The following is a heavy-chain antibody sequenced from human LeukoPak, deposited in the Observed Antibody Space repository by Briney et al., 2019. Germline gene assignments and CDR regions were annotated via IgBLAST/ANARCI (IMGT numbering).Heavy chain of an antibody. Sequence: KTSETLSLTCTVSGGSISTSNYYWGWIRQPPGKGLEWIGYIYYSGSTNYNPSLKSRVTISVDTSKNQFSLKLSSVTAADTAVYYCARAQPLLYYYYMDVWGKGTTVTVSS. J-gene: IGHJ6*03. CDR2: IYYSGST. CDR3: ARAQPLLYYYYMDV. V-gene: IGHV4-61*05. CDR1: GGSISTSNYY.